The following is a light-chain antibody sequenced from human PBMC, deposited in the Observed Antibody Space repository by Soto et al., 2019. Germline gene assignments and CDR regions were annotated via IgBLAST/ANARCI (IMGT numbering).Light chain of an antibody. CDR1: TSNIGSNT. V-gene: IGLV1-44*01. J-gene: IGLJ1*01. CDR2: TNN. CDR3: AAWDDNLNAYV. Sequence: QSILAQPPSASGTPGQRVTISCSGSTSNIGSNTVNWYQHLPGTAPKLLIYTNNQRPSGVPDRFSGSKSGTSASLAISGLQSEDEADYYCAAWDDNLNAYVFGSGTKLTVL.